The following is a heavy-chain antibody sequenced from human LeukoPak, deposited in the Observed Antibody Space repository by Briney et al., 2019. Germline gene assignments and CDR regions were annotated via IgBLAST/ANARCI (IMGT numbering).Heavy chain of an antibody. CDR1: GYTFTSYG. CDR3: ARDPALGYTSGWYNWFDP. J-gene: IGHJ5*02. Sequence: ASVKVSCKASGYTFTSYGISWVRRAPGQGLEWMGWISAYNGNTNYAQKLRGRVTMTTDTSTSTAYMELRSLRSDDTAVYYCARDPALGYTSGWYNWFDPWGQGTLVTVSS. D-gene: IGHD6-19*01. V-gene: IGHV1-18*01. CDR2: ISAYNGNT.